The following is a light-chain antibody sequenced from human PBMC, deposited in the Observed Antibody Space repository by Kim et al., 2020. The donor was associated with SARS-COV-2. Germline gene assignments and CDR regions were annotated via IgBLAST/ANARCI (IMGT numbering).Light chain of an antibody. J-gene: IGKJ2*01. Sequence: STLSESVQDVVTIPCRANQSINNWLAWYQQKPGKAPKPLIYRVSKLESGVPSRFSGSGSGTEFTLTISSLQPDDFATYCCQQHNGYFGQGTKLEIK. CDR3: QQHNGY. CDR2: RVS. V-gene: IGKV1-5*03. CDR1: QSINNW.